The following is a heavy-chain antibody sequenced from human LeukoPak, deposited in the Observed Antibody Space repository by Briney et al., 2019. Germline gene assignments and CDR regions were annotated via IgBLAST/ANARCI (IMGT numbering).Heavy chain of an antibody. D-gene: IGHD2-15*01. CDR2: IIPIFGIA. J-gene: IGHJ4*02. V-gene: IGHV1-69*04. CDR3: ARDSDCSGGSCFPYLDY. CDR1: GGTFSSYA. Sequence: SVKVSCKASGGTFSSYAISWVRQAPGQGLEWMGRIIPIFGIANYAQKFQGRVTITADKSTSTAYMELSSLRSEDTAVYYCARDSDCSGGSCFPYLDYWGQGTLVTVSS.